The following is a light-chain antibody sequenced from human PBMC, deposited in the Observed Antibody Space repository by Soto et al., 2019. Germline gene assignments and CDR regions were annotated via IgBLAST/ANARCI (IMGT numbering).Light chain of an antibody. CDR3: QQYGSSPWT. V-gene: IGKV3-20*01. J-gene: IGKJ1*01. Sequence: EIVLTQSPGTLSLSPGERATLSCRASQSVSNTYLAWYQQKPGQAPRLLIYGASNRATGIPDRFSGSGSGTDFTLTISRLEPEDVAVYYCQQYGSSPWTFGQGTRVEIK. CDR2: GAS. CDR1: QSVSNTY.